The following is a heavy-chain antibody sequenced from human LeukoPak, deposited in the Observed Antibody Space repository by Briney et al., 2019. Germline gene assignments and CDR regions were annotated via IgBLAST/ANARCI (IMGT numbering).Heavy chain of an antibody. CDR3: ATRRGYY. CDR1: GLTLSNYE. CDR2: ISSSGSTI. V-gene: IGHV3-48*03. J-gene: IGHJ4*02. Sequence: GGSLRLSCAASGLTLSNYEMNWVRQAPGKGLEWVSHISSSGSTINYADSVKGRSTISRDNAKKSLHLQMNSLRVEDTAVYYCATRRGYYWGQGTLVTVSS.